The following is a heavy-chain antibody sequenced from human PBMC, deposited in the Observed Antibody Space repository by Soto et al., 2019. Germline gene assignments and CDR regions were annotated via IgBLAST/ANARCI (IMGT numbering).Heavy chain of an antibody. CDR2: ISGSGGST. J-gene: IGHJ4*02. V-gene: IGHV3-23*01. Sequence: PGGSLRLSCAASGFTFSSYAMSWVRQAPGKGLEWVSAISGSGGSTYYADSVKGRFTISRDNSKNTLYLQMNSLGAEDTAVYYCAKDLITIFGVVPYYFDYWGQGTLVTVSS. D-gene: IGHD3-3*01. CDR3: AKDLITIFGVVPYYFDY. CDR1: GFTFSSYA.